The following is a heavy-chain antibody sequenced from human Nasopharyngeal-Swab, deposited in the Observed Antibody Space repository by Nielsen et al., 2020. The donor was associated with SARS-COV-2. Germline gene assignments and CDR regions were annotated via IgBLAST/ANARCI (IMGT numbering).Heavy chain of an antibody. CDR3: TRIVGATTGLEAYYFDY. J-gene: IGHJ4*02. Sequence: GESLKISCTASGFTFSTYSMSWVRQAPGKGPEWVSVISGDGGITVYADPVKGRFTISRDNSKNTLYLQMNSLRAEDTAVYYCTRIVGATTGLEAYYFDYWGQGTLVTVSS. V-gene: IGHV3-23*01. CDR1: GFTFSTYS. CDR2: ISGDGGIT. D-gene: IGHD1-26*01.